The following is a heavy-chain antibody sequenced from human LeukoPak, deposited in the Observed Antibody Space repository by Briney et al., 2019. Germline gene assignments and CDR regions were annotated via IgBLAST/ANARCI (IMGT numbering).Heavy chain of an antibody. CDR3: ARDGYNSLADY. J-gene: IGHJ4*02. CDR1: GFIFSSYW. V-gene: IGHV3-7*01. Sequence: GGSLRLSCAASGFIFSSYWMSWVRQAPGKGLEWVANIKQDGSEKYYVDSVKGRFTISRDNAKNSLYLQMNSLRAEDTAVFYCARDGYNSLADYWGQGTLVTVSS. CDR2: IKQDGSEK. D-gene: IGHD5-24*01.